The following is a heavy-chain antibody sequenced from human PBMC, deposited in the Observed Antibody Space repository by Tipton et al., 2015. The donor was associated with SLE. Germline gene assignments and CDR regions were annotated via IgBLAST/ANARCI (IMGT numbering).Heavy chain of an antibody. V-gene: IGHV4-59*12. J-gene: IGHJ4*02. CDR1: GGSISSYY. CDR2: VYYTGNT. D-gene: IGHD3-22*01. Sequence: LRLSCTVSGGSISSYYWSWIRQPPGKGLEWVGTVYYTGNTFYNPSLKSRVTILVDTSKNQFSLKLSSVTAADTAVYYCARDEYRYDATGYHLLGHFDFWGQGTLVTVSS. CDR3: ARDEYRYDATGYHLLGHFDF.